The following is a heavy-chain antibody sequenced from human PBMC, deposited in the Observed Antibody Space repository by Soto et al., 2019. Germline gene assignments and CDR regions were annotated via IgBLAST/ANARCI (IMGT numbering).Heavy chain of an antibody. J-gene: IGHJ4*02. CDR1: SGSISSSNW. CDR3: ARHSHSSSWFFDH. CDR2: IYHSGST. Sequence: SDTLSLTCAVSSGSISSSNWWSWVRQPPGKGLEWIGEIYHSGSTNYNPSLKSRGTISVDKSKNQFSLKLSSVTAADTAVYYCARHSHSSSWFFDHWGQGTLVTVSS. D-gene: IGHD6-13*01. V-gene: IGHV4-4*02.